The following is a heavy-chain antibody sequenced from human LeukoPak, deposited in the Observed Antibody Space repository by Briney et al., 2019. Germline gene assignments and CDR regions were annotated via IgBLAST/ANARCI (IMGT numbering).Heavy chain of an antibody. Sequence: PGGSLRLPCAASGFTFSSYGMSWVRQAPGKGLDWVSAISNNGGYTYYADSVQGRFTISRDNSKSTLCLQMNSLRAEDTAVYYCAKQLGYCSDGSCYFPYWGQGTLVTVSS. CDR3: AKQLGYCSDGSCYFPY. CDR2: ISNNGGYT. J-gene: IGHJ4*02. CDR1: GFTFSSYG. D-gene: IGHD2-15*01. V-gene: IGHV3-23*01.